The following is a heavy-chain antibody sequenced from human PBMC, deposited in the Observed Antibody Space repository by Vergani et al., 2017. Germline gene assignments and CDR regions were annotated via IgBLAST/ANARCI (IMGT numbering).Heavy chain of an antibody. CDR2: IYPGDSDT. CDR1: GYDFTNYW. D-gene: IGHD6-19*01. V-gene: IGHV5-51*01. CDR3: ATRRSRGWFDAFDI. Sequence: EVQLVQSGAEVKKPGESLKISCKAFGYDFTNYWIGWVRQMPGKGLEWMGTIYPGDSDTRYSPSFQVQVTISADKSISTAYLQWSSLKASDTAMYYCATRRSRGWFDAFDIWGQGTMVTVSS. J-gene: IGHJ3*02.